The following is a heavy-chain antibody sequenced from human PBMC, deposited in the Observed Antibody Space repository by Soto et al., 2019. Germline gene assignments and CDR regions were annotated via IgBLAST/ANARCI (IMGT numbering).Heavy chain of an antibody. CDR1: GFTFSTYG. CDR2: ISYDGNNK. D-gene: IGHD1-1*01. V-gene: IGHV3-30*18. CDR3: AKSVYNWNDGFFDY. Sequence: QVQLVESGGGVVQPGRSLRLSCAASGFTFSTYGMHWVRQAPGKGLEWVAVISYDGNNKYYADSVKGRFTISRDNSKNTLYLQMSCLRAEDTAVYYCAKSVYNWNDGFFDYWGQGTLVTVSS. J-gene: IGHJ4*02.